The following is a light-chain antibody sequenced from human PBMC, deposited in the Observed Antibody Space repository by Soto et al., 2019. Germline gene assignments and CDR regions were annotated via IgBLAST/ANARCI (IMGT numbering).Light chain of an antibody. Sequence: QSALTQPASVSGSPGQSITISCTGTSSDVGGYNYVSWYQQHPGKVPKLMIYDVSNRPSGVSNRFSGSKSGNTASLTISGLQAEDEADYYCSSYTGSSTLYVFGTGTKLTVL. V-gene: IGLV2-14*01. CDR3: SSYTGSSTLYV. CDR1: SSDVGGYNY. J-gene: IGLJ1*01. CDR2: DVS.